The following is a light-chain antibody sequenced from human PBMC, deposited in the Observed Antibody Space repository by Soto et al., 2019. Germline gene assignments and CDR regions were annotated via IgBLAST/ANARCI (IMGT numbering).Light chain of an antibody. CDR3: QQYGSSPNT. CDR1: QSVSSSS. J-gene: IGKJ2*01. V-gene: IGKV3-20*01. Sequence: EIVLTQSPGTLSLSPGERATLSCRASQSVSSSSLAWYQQKPGQAPRLLIYGASIRATGIPDRFSGSGSGTDFTRTISRLEPEDFAVYYCQQYGSSPNTFGQGTKLEIK. CDR2: GAS.